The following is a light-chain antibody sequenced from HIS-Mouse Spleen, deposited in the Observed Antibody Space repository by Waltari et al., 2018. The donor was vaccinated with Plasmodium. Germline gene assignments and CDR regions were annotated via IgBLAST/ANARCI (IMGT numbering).Light chain of an antibody. CDR1: ALPKKY. Sequence: SYELTQPPSVSVSPGQTARITCSGDALPKKYAYWYQQKSGQAPVLVIYEDSKRPSGIPERVSGSSSVTIATLTISGAQVEDEADYYCYSTDSSGNHRVFGGGTKLTVL. CDR2: EDS. CDR3: YSTDSSGNHRV. J-gene: IGLJ3*02. V-gene: IGLV3-10*01.